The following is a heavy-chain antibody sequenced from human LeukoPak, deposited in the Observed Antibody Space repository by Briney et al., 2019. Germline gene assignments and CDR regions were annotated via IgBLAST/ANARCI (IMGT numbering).Heavy chain of an antibody. Sequence: SETLSLTCTVSGGSISSYYWSWIRQPPGKGLEWIGYIYYRGSTNYNPSLKSRVTISVDTSKNQFSLKLSSVTAADTAVYYCARVGNWFDPWGQGTLVTVSS. CDR1: GGSISSYY. CDR2: IYYRGST. CDR3: ARVGNWFDP. V-gene: IGHV4-59*01. J-gene: IGHJ5*02.